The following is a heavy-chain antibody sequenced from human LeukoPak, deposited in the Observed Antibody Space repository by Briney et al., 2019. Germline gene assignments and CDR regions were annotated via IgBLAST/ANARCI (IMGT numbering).Heavy chain of an antibody. CDR2: IIPIFGTA. D-gene: IGHD3-10*01. CDR3: ARETDGFCYFDY. J-gene: IGHJ4*02. V-gene: IGHV1-69*13. Sequence: SVKVSCKASGGTFSSYAISWVRQAPGQGLEWMGGIIPIFGTANYAQKFQGRVTITADESTSTAYMELSSLRSEDTAVYYCARETDGFCYFDYWGQGTLVTVSS. CDR1: GGTFSSYA.